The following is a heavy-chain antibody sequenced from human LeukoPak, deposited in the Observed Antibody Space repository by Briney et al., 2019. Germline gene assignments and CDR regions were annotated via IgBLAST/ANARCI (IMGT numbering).Heavy chain of an antibody. J-gene: IGHJ3*02. V-gene: IGHV1-2*06. CDR1: GYTFTGYY. CDR3: ARLNKLVDAFDI. Sequence: ASVKVSCKASGYTFTGYYMHWVRQAPRHGLEWMGRINPNSGGTNYAQKFQGRVTMTRDTSISTAYMELSRLRSDDTAVYYCARLNKLVDAFDIWGQGTMVTVSS. CDR2: INPNSGGT. D-gene: IGHD6-6*01.